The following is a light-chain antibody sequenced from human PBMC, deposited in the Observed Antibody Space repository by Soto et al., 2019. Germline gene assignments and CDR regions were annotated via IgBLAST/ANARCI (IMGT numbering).Light chain of an antibody. CDR3: ATWDDSLNGPV. CDR1: SSNIGSNT. Sequence: QSVLTQPPSASGTPGQRVTISCSGSSSNIGSNTVNWYQQLPGMAPKLLIYSNNQRPSGVPDRFSGYKSGTSASLAISGLQSEDEADYYCATWDDSLNGPVFGTGTKVTVL. J-gene: IGLJ1*01. CDR2: SNN. V-gene: IGLV1-44*01.